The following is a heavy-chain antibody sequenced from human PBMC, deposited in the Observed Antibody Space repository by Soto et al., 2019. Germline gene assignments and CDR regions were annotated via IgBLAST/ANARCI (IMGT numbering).Heavy chain of an antibody. V-gene: IGHV1-2*04. J-gene: IGHJ6*02. CDR3: ARDQVVAAAGTSYYYGMDV. Sequence: ASVRVSCKASGCTFTGYYMHWVRQAPGQGLEWMGWINPNSGGTNYAQKFQGWVTMTRDTSISTAYMELSRLRSDDTAVYYCARDQVVAAAGTSYYYGMDVWGQGTTVTVSS. CDR2: INPNSGGT. CDR1: GCTFTGYY. D-gene: IGHD6-13*01.